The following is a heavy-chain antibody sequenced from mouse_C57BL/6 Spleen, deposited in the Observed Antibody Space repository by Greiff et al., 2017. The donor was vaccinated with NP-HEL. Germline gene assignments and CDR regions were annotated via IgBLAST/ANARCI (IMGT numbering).Heavy chain of an antibody. J-gene: IGHJ2*01. V-gene: IGHV1-5*01. CDR1: GYTFTSYW. CDR2: IYHGNSDT. CDR3: TRGDGYDGLDY. Sequence: EVQLQQSGTVLARPGASVKMSCKTSGYTFTSYWMHWVKQRPGQGLEWIGAIYHGNSDTSYNQKFKGKAKLTAVTSASTAYMELSSLTNEDSAVYYCTRGDGYDGLDYWGQGTTLTVSS. D-gene: IGHD2-2*01.